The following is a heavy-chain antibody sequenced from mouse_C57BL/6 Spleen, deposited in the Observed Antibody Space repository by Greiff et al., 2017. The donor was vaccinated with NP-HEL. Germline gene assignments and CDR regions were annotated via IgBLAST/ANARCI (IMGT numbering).Heavy chain of an antibody. CDR2: ISDGGSYT. V-gene: IGHV5-4*01. J-gene: IGHJ3*01. CDR3: AREEENYYGSSPFAY. D-gene: IGHD1-1*01. Sequence: EVKVVESGGGLVKPGGSLKLSCAASGFTFSSYAMSWVRQTPEKRLEWVATISDGGSYTYYPDNVKGRFTISRDNAKNNLYLQMSHLKSEDTAMYYCAREEENYYGSSPFAYWGQGTLVTVSA. CDR1: GFTFSSYA.